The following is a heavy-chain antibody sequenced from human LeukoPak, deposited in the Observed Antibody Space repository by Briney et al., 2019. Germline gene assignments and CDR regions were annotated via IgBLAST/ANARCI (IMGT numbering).Heavy chain of an antibody. CDR1: GFTFSSYA. Sequence: GGSLRLSCAASGFTFSSYAMSWVRQAPGKGLEWVTGISGSGAKTYYADSVKDRITISRDNSKNTLYLQMDSLRAGDTALYYCAKDRQDVVVTAIRFDSWGQGTLVTVSS. J-gene: IGHJ4*02. V-gene: IGHV3-23*01. CDR2: ISGSGAKT. D-gene: IGHD2-21*02. CDR3: AKDRQDVVVTAIRFDS.